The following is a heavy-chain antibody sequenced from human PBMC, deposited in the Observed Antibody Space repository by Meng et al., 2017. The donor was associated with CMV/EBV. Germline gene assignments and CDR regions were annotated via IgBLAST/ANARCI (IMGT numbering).Heavy chain of an antibody. J-gene: IGHJ4*02. CDR2: IYYSGGT. CDR3: ASGLVRSAFDY. Sequence: GTLRLSCTVSGGSISSYYWSWIRQPPGKGLEWIGYIYYSGGTNYNPSLKSRVTISVDTSKNQFSLKLSSVTAADTAVYYCASGLVRSAFDYWGQGTLVTVSS. D-gene: IGHD4-17*01. CDR1: GGSISSYY. V-gene: IGHV4-59*01.